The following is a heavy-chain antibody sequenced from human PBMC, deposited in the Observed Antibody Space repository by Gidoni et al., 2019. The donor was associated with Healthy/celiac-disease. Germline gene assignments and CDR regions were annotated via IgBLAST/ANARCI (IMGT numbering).Heavy chain of an antibody. D-gene: IGHD5-12*01. Sequence: QVQLQESGPGLVKPSQTLSLTCTFSGASISSSNYYWIWIRQPPGKGLEWIGYINYSGNTYYNPALQSRVTISVDTSKNQFSLKLSSVTAADTAVYYCARGIHSGYGHRYNYWGQGSLVTVSS. J-gene: IGHJ4*02. CDR1: GASISSSNYY. V-gene: IGHV4-30-4*01. CDR3: ARGIHSGYGHRYNY. CDR2: INYSGNT.